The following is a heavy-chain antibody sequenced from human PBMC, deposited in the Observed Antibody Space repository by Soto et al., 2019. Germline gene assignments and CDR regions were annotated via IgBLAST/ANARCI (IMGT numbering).Heavy chain of an antibody. CDR2: ISAYNGNT. D-gene: IGHD3-16*02. CDR1: GYTFTSYG. V-gene: IGHV1-18*01. CDR3: ARVGGAGPYYDYVWGSYRKPKCYFDY. Sequence: GASVKVSCKASGYTFTSYGISWVRQAPGQGLEWMRWISAYNGNTNYAQKLQGRVTMTTDTSTSTAYMELRSLRSDDTAVYYCARVGGAGPYYDYVWGSYRKPKCYFDYWGKGTLVTVSS. J-gene: IGHJ4*02.